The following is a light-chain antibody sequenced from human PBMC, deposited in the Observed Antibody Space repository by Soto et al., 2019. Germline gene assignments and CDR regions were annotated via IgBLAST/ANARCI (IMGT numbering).Light chain of an antibody. CDR2: GAS. V-gene: IGKV3D-15*01. CDR3: QQYNSWPIT. Sequence: EIVMTQSPATLSVSPGESATLSCRASQNINSYLAWYVQKPGQAPRRVIYGASTWGTDVPPRFTGSGSGTEFTITISGLQSEYFAVYSCQQYNSWPITFGQGTRR. CDR1: QNINSY. J-gene: IGKJ5*01.